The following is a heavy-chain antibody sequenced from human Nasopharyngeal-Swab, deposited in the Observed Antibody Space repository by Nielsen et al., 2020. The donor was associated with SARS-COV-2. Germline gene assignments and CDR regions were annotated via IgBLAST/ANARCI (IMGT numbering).Heavy chain of an antibody. J-gene: IGHJ6*03. CDR2: IKHDGRET. CDR1: EFAFGSYW. CDR3: ARDGQQQPGHWYYYMDV. Sequence: GGSLRLSCAASEFAFGSYWMSWVRQAPGKGLEWVAHIKHDGRETYYVGSVEGRFTISRDDTKKSLFLQMHSLRPEDTAVYYWARDGQQQPGHWYYYMDVWGKGTTVTVSS. V-gene: IGHV3-7*01. D-gene: IGHD6-13*01.